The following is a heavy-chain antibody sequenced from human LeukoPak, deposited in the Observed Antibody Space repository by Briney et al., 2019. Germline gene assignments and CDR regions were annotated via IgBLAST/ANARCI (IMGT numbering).Heavy chain of an antibody. D-gene: IGHD2-15*01. CDR2: IIPIFGTA. V-gene: IGHV1-69*13. CDR3: ARDPPADSLATKDIGWFDP. J-gene: IGHJ5*02. CDR1: GGTFSSYA. Sequence: SVKVSCKASGGTFSSYAISWVRQAPGQGLEWKGGIIPIFGTANYAQKFQGRVTITADESTSTAYMELSSLRSEDTAVYYCARDPPADSLATKDIGWFDPWGQGTLVTVSS.